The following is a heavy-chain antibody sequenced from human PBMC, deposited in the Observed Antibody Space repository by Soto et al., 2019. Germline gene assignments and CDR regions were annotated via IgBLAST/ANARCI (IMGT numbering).Heavy chain of an antibody. D-gene: IGHD3-22*01. V-gene: IGHV3-21*01. CDR3: ARATDGDYYDSSGYYFDY. CDR1: GFTFSSYS. Sequence: GGSLRLSCAASGFTFSSYSMNWVRQAPGKGLEWVSSINTSSSSIYNADSVKGRFTISRDNAKNSLYLQMNSLRAEDTAVYYCARATDGDYYDSSGYYFDYWGQGTLVTVS. CDR2: INTSSSSI. J-gene: IGHJ4*02.